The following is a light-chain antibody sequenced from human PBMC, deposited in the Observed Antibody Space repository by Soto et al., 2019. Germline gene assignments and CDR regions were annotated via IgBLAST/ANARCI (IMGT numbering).Light chain of an antibody. CDR1: NSDVGSYNL. CDR2: EVS. V-gene: IGLV2-23*02. CDR3: CSYAGSSTQSYV. J-gene: IGLJ1*01. Sequence: QSVLTQPASVSGSPGQSITISCTGTNSDVGSYNLVSWYQQHPGKAPKVIIYEVSERPSGVSDRFSGSKSVNTASLMISGLQAEDEADYYCCSYAGSSTQSYVFGSVTKLTVL.